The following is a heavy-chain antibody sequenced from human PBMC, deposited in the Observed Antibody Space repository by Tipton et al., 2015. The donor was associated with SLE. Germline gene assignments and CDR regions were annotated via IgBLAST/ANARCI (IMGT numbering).Heavy chain of an antibody. CDR3: ARGGGSYYDY. J-gene: IGHJ4*02. CDR2: IYTSAST. D-gene: IGHD1-26*01. CDR1: GGSISGYY. V-gene: IGHV4-4*07. Sequence: TLSLTCTVSGGSISGYYLSWVRQPAGKGLEWIGRIYTSASTIYNPSLTSRVTLSSDTSKNQFSLRVRSVTAADTAVYYCARGGGSYYDYWGQGTLVTVSS.